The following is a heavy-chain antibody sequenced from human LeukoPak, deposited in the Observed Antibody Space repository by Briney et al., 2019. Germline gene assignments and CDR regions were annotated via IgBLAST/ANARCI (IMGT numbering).Heavy chain of an antibody. CDR2: IGGSGGST. Sequence: GGSLRLSCAASGFTFSSYAMSWVRQAPGKGLEWVSAIGGSGGSTYYADSVKGRFTISRDNSRNTLYLQMNSLRAEDTAVYYCAKGFLGLRDAFDIWGQGTMVTVSS. CDR3: AKGFLGLRDAFDI. D-gene: IGHD3-3*01. V-gene: IGHV3-23*01. J-gene: IGHJ3*02. CDR1: GFTFSSYA.